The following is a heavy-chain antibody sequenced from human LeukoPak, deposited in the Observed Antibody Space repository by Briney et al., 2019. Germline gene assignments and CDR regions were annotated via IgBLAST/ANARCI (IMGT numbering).Heavy chain of an antibody. CDR2: ISSSDSDI. V-gene: IGHV3-21*01. Sequence: PGGSLRLSCATSGFTFSSYSMTGVRQAPGRGLEWVSSISSSDSDIYYADSVKGRFTISRDNAKNSLYLQMSSLRAEDTAVYYCARVRLRVVNIGTFDYWGQGTLVTVSS. CDR1: GFTFSSYS. J-gene: IGHJ4*02. CDR3: ARVRLRVVNIGTFDY. D-gene: IGHD3-3*01.